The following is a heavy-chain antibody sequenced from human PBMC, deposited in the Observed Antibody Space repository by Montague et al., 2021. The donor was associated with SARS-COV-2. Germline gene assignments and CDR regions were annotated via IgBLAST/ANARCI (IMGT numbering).Heavy chain of an antibody. J-gene: IGHJ6*03. CDR3: ARATLYMDV. CDR2: IKLDGSEE. V-gene: IGHV3-7*01. CDR1: GFLFGDYW. Sequence: FRRLSCAASGFLFGDYWMSSLRQAPGKGLEWVANIKLDGSEEYYMDSVKGRFTVSRDNAKNSLYLQMNSLRAEDTAVYYCARATLYMDVWGKGTTVTVSS.